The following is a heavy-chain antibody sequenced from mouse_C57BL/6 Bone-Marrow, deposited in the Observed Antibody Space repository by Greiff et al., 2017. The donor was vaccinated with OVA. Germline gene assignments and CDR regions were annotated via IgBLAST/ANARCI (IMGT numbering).Heavy chain of an antibody. CDR1: GYTFTDYY. D-gene: IGHD2-2*01. Sequence: QVQLKESGAELVRPGASVKLSCKASGYTFTDYYINWVKQRPGQGLEWIARIYPGSGNTYYNEKFKGKATLTAEKSSSTAYMQLSSLTSEDSAVYFCARDMVTTEVMDYWGQGTSVTVSS. J-gene: IGHJ4*01. CDR2: IYPGSGNT. V-gene: IGHV1-76*01. CDR3: ARDMVTTEVMDY.